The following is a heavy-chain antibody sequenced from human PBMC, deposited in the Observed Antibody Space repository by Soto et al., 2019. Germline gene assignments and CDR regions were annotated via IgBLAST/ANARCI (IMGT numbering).Heavy chain of an antibody. CDR2: IYWDDDK. J-gene: IGHJ5*02. Sequence: SGPTLGEPTQTLTLTCTFSGFSLSTSGVGVGWIRQPPGKALEWLALIYWDDDKRYSPSLKSRLTITKDTSKNQVVLTMTNMDPVDTATYYCAHRQSTYCSGNSCYHLWGQGTLVTVS. D-gene: IGHD2-15*01. CDR3: AHRQSTYCSGNSCYHL. V-gene: IGHV2-5*02. CDR1: GFSLSTSGVG.